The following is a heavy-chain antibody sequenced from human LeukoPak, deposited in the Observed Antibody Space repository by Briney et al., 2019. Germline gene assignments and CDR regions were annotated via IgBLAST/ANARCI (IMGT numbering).Heavy chain of an antibody. V-gene: IGHV3-21*01. CDR3: ARGLGLLWFGELLSTGENWFDP. D-gene: IGHD3-10*01. J-gene: IGHJ5*02. CDR2: ISSSSSYI. CDR1: GFTFSSYS. Sequence: GGSLRLSCAASGFTFSSYSMNWVRQAPGKGLEWVSSISSSSSYIYYADSVKGRFTISRDNAKNSLYLQMNSLRAGDTAVYYCARGLGLLWFGELLSTGENWFDPWGQGTLVTVSS.